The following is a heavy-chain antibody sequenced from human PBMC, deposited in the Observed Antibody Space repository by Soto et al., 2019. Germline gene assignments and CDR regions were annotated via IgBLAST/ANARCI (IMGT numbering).Heavy chain of an antibody. D-gene: IGHD2-15*01. V-gene: IGHV4-31*03. CDR2: IYYSGST. CDR3: ARVTEDSYFDY. J-gene: IGHJ4*02. Sequence: SETLSLTCTVSGGSISSGGYYWSWIRQHPGKGLEWIGYIYYSGSTYYNPSLKSRVTISVDTSKNQFSLKLSSVTAADTAVYYCARVTEDSYFDYWGQGTLVTVSS. CDR1: GGSISSGGYY.